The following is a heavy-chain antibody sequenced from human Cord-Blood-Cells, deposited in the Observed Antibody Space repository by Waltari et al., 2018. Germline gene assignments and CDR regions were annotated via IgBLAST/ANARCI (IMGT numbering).Heavy chain of an antibody. CDR3: ARGRVYCSSTSCYYYYGMDV. V-gene: IGHV4-34*01. CDR2: INHSGTT. J-gene: IGHJ6*02. CDR1: GSFSGYY. D-gene: IGHD2-2*01. Sequence: GSFSGYYWSWIRQPPGKGLGWIGEINHSGTTNYNPSLKSRVTISVDTSKDQFSLKLSSVTAADTAVYYCARGRVYCSSTSCYYYYGMDVWGQGTTVTVSS.